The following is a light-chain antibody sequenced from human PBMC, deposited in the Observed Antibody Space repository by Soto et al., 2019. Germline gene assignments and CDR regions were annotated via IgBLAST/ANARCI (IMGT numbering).Light chain of an antibody. CDR2: SAS. CDR1: QDISVY. Sequence: DIQMTQSPSSLSASVGDRVTITCRASQDISVYLAWYQQKPGKVPKLLIYSASTLQSGVPSRFSGSGSGTDFTLTISSLQPEDVATYYCQKFNTAPLPFGQGTRREIK. V-gene: IGKV1-27*01. J-gene: IGKJ5*01. CDR3: QKFNTAPLP.